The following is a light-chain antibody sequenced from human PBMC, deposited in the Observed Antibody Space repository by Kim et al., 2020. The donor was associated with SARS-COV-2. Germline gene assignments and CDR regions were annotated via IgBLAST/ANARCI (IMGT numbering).Light chain of an antibody. CDR1: SSNIGKNT. CDR2: NNN. J-gene: IGLJ2*01. CDR3: AAWDDRLNGRV. Sequence: QSVLTQAPSASGTPGQRVAISCSGSSSNIGKNTVSWFQQLPRTAPKLLIYNNNQRPSGVPDRFSGSKSVTSASLAISGLQSEDEADYYCAAWDDRLNGRVFGGGTQLTVL. V-gene: IGLV1-44*01.